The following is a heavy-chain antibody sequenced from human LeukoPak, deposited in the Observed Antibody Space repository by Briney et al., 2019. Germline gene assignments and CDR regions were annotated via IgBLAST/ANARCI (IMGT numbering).Heavy chain of an antibody. CDR3: AKEGGSSGHNWFDP. J-gene: IGHJ5*02. CDR1: GFTFSSYG. Sequence: PGTSLRLSCAASGFTFSSYGMHWVRQAPGKGLEWVALILYGGSKRYYADSVKGRFTISRDNSKNTLSLQMNSLRAEDTAVYFCAKEGGSSGHNWFDPWGQGTLVTVSS. D-gene: IGHD6-19*01. CDR2: ILYGGSKR. V-gene: IGHV3-30*18.